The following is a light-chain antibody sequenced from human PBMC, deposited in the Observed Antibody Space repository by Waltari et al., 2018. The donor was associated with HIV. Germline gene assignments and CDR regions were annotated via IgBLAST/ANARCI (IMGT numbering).Light chain of an antibody. CDR2: GAS. J-gene: IGKJ1*01. CDR1: QSVSSN. V-gene: IGKV3-15*01. CDR3: QQYNNWHPWT. Sequence: ELGMTQSPAPPSVSPGQRATISCRASQSVSSNLAWYQQKPGQAPRLLVYGASTRATGIPARFSGSGSGTEFTLTISSLQSEDFAVYYCQQYNNWHPWTFGQGTKVEIK.